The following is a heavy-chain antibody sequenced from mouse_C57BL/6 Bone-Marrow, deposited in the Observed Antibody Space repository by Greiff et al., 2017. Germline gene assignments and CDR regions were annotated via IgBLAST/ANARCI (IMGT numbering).Heavy chain of an antibody. J-gene: IGHJ4*01. V-gene: IGHV1-81*01. CDR3: ARRRRLLDAMDY. CDR2: IYPRSGNT. CDR1: GYTFTSYG. D-gene: IGHD2-3*01. Sequence: LQESGAELARPGASVKLSCKASGYTFTSYGISWVKQRTGQGLEWIGEIYPRSGNTYYNEKFKGKATLTADKSSSTAYMELRSLTSEDSAVYFCARRRRLLDAMDYWGQGTSVTVSS.